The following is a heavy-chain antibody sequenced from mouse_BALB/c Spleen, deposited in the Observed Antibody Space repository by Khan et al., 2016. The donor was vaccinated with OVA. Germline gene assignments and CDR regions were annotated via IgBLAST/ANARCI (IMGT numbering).Heavy chain of an antibody. CDR1: GYSITTDYA. CDR3: ARVYGGDFDY. J-gene: IGHJ2*01. V-gene: IGHV3-2*02. Sequence: EVELVESGPGLVKPSQSLSLTCTVTGYSITTDYAWNWIRQFPGNKLEWMGFIGYSGNTKYNPSLKSRISITRDTSKNQFFLQLKSVTTEDTARYYCARVYGGDFDYWGQGTTLTVSS. D-gene: IGHD1-1*01. CDR2: IGYSGNT.